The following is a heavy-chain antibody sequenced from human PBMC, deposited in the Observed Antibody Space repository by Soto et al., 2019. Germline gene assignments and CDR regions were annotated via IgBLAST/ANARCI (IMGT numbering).Heavy chain of an antibody. CDR3: ATGGYCSDTRCYNFFDY. V-gene: IGHV5-51*01. CDR1: GYKFTNYW. J-gene: IGHJ4*02. D-gene: IGHD2-2*02. Sequence: GESLKISCQGSGYKFTNYWIGWVRQMPGQGLEWMGIIYPGDSDTRYSSSFRGQVTISADWSTSTAYLQWSSLQASDTAIYYCATGGYCSDTRCYNFFDYWGQGTLVTVSS. CDR2: IYPGDSDT.